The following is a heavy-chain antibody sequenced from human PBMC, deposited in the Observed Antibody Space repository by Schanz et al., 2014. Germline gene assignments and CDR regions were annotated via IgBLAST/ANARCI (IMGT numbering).Heavy chain of an antibody. CDR3: ARDRQNIASPATGFDS. D-gene: IGHD6-13*01. CDR1: GGPLSSYP. CDR2: VIPMLGIT. J-gene: IGHJ4*02. Sequence: QVQLVQSGAEVKKPGSSVNVSSEASGGPLSSYPINWVRQAPGQGLEWMGGVIPMLGITNYAERFQGRVTITADTSTAYMELSSLRSDDTALYYCARDRQNIASPATGFDSWGQGTLVTVSS. V-gene: IGHV1-69*04.